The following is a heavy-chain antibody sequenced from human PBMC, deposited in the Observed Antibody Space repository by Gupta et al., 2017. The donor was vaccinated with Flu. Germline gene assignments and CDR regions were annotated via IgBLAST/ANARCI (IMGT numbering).Heavy chain of an antibody. CDR3: ARERCEAEWLHVFDY. D-gene: IGHD5-24*01. J-gene: IGHJ4*02. Sequence: QVLLVQTWTERKQPESSVKVCCKASGGTFNSYAIYWVREAPGEGLEGLGASIPVYVTPEYAQKFRGRVTMTADESTRTAYMELSSLRSDDTAVYYCARERCEAEWLHVFDYWGQGTLVTVSS. CDR2: SIPVYVTP. CDR1: GGTFNSYA. V-gene: IGHV1-69*12.